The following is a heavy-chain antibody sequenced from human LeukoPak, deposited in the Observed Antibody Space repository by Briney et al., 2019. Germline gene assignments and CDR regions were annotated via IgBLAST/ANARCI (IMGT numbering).Heavy chain of an antibody. D-gene: IGHD3-16*02. CDR3: ARDAPGGVIVPFDY. Sequence: GRSLRLSCAASGFTFSSYSVNWVRQAPGKGLEWVSSISSSSSYIYYADSVKGRFTISRDNAKNSLYLQMNSLRAEDTAVYYCARDAPGGVIVPFDYWGQGTLVTVSS. J-gene: IGHJ4*02. CDR1: GFTFSSYS. V-gene: IGHV3-21*01. CDR2: ISSSSSYI.